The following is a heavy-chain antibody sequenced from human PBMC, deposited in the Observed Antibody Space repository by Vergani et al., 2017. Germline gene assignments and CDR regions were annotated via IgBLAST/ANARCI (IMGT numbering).Heavy chain of an antibody. J-gene: IGHJ4*02. V-gene: IGHV4-39*07. CDR1: GGSIRSSSYY. Sequence: QLQLQESGPGLVKPSETLSLTCTVSGGSIRSSSYYWGWIRQPPGKGLEWIGSIYYSGSTYYNPSLKSRVTISVDTSKNQFSLKLSSVTAGDTAVYYCARELLDIVLMVYAAHFDYWGQGTLVTVSS. CDR2: IYYSGST. CDR3: ARELLDIVLMVYAAHFDY. D-gene: IGHD2-8*01.